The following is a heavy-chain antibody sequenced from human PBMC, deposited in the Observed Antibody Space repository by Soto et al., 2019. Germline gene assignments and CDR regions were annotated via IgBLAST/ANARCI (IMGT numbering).Heavy chain of an antibody. CDR1: GGSISSAGYY. J-gene: IGHJ3*02. CDR3: ARDYDSSGSTNDAFDI. CDR2: IHYTGTT. Sequence: QVQLQESGPGLVKPSQTLSLTCAVSGGSISSAGYYWSWFRQHPGRGLEWIGYIHYTGTTYYNPSLKSRITISVDTSKNQFSLKLISVTAADTAMYYCARDYDSSGSTNDAFDIWGQGTMVTVSS. V-gene: IGHV4-31*11. D-gene: IGHD3-22*01.